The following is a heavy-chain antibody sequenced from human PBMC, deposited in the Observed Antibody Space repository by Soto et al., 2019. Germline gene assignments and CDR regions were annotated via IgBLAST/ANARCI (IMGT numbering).Heavy chain of an antibody. CDR2: IKQDGSEQ. D-gene: IGHD3-16*01. Sequence: EVQLVESGGGLVQPGGSLRLSCAASGFTFTTYWMSWVRQTPGKRLEWVANIKQDGSEQYYVHSVRGRFTISRDNANNSLYLQMNSLRADDTAVYYCARASGGNFGYWGQGTLVTVSS. J-gene: IGHJ4*02. CDR3: ARASGGNFGY. V-gene: IGHV3-7*04. CDR1: GFTFTTYW.